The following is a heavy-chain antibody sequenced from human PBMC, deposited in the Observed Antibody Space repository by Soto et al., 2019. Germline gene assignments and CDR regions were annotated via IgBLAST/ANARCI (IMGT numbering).Heavy chain of an antibody. Sequence: SETLSLTCTVSGCSISSYYWSWIRQPPGKGLEWIGYIYYGGSINYNPSLKSRVTISVDTSKNQFSLKLSSVTAADTAVYYCARYGSGSSVWFDPWGQGTLVTVSS. CDR1: GCSISSYY. J-gene: IGHJ5*02. D-gene: IGHD3-10*01. CDR3: ARYGSGSSVWFDP. CDR2: IYYGGSI. V-gene: IGHV4-59*08.